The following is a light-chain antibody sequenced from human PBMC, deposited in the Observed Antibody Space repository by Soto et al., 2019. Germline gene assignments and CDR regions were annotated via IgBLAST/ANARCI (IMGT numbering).Light chain of an antibody. CDR1: QSVSSY. Sequence: EIVLTQSPATLSLSPWEIATLSCRASQSVSSYLAWYQQKPGQAPRLLIYDASNRATGIPARFSGSGSGTDFTLTISSLEPEDFAGYYCQQRSNWITFGQGTRLEIK. CDR3: QQRSNWIT. CDR2: DAS. V-gene: IGKV3-11*01. J-gene: IGKJ5*01.